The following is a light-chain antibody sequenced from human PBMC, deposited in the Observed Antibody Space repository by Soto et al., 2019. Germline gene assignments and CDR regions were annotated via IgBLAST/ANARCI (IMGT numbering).Light chain of an antibody. J-gene: IGKJ1*01. CDR2: DAS. Sequence: DIQMTQSPSTLSASVGDIVTITCRASQSISSWLAWYQQKPGKAPKLLIYDASSLESGVPSRFSGSGSGTEFTLTISSLQPDDFATYYCQQGWAFGQGTKV. V-gene: IGKV1-5*01. CDR1: QSISSW. CDR3: QQGWA.